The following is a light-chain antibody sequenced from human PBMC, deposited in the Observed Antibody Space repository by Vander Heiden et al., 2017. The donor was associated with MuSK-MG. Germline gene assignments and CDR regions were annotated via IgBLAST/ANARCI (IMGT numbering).Light chain of an antibody. J-gene: IGKJ1*01. Sequence: DIQMTQSPSSLSASVGDRVTITCRASQGISNYLSWYQQKPGKVPKLLIYAASSLQEGVPSRFSGSGSGTDFTLTISSQQPEDVATYYCQNENSPPWTFGQGTKVEIK. CDR1: QGISNY. CDR2: AAS. CDR3: QNENSPPWT. V-gene: IGKV1-27*01.